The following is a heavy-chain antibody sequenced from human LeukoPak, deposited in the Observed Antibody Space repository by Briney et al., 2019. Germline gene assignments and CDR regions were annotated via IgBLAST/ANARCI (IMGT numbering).Heavy chain of an antibody. D-gene: IGHD2-15*01. Sequence: SVKVSCKASGGTFSSYAISWVRQAPGQGLEWMGGIIPIFGTVNYAQKFQGRVTITADESTSTAYMELSSLRSEDTAVYYCARGIEVAHSDYFDYWGQGTLVTVSS. CDR3: ARGIEVAHSDYFDY. CDR2: IIPIFGTV. V-gene: IGHV1-69*13. CDR1: GGTFSSYA. J-gene: IGHJ4*02.